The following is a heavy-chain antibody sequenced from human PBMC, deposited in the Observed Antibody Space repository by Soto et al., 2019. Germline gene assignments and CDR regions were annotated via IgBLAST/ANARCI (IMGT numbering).Heavy chain of an antibody. J-gene: IGHJ4*02. CDR3: ARLLGATTDDY. CDR1: GGSISSSSYY. D-gene: IGHD1-26*01. Sequence: SETLSLTCTVSGGSISSSSYYWGWIRQPPGKGLEWIGIIYYSGSTYYNPSLKSRVTISVDTSKNQFSLKLSSVTAADTAVYYCARLLGATTDDYWGQGTLVTVSS. CDR2: IYYSGST. V-gene: IGHV4-39*01.